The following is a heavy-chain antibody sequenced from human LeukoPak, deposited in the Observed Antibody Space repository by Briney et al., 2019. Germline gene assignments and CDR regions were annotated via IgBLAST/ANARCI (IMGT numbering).Heavy chain of an antibody. D-gene: IGHD5-18*01. CDR3: AKSAMVNWGAFDY. J-gene: IGHJ4*02. Sequence: TGGSLSLSCAASGFTFSTYWMHWVRQAPGKGLVWVARISSDGINTNHADSVKGRFTISRDNAKNTLYLQMNSLRADDTAVYYCAKSAMVNWGAFDYWGQGTLVTVSS. CDR1: GFTFSTYW. CDR2: ISSDGINT. V-gene: IGHV3-74*01.